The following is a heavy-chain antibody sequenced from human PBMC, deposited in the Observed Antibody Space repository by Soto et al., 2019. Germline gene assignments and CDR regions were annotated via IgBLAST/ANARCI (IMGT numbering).Heavy chain of an antibody. CDR1: GGSISSYY. CDR3: ARDKVGSCSSTSCYAKDDYYYMDV. D-gene: IGHD2-2*03. CDR2: IYYSGST. J-gene: IGHJ6*03. V-gene: IGHV4-59*01. Sequence: PSETLALTCTVSGGSISSYYWSWIRQPPGKGLEWIGYIYYSGSTNYNPSLKSRVTISVDTSKNQFSLKLSSVTAADTAVYYCARDKVGSCSSTSCYAKDDYYYMDVWGKATTVSVSS.